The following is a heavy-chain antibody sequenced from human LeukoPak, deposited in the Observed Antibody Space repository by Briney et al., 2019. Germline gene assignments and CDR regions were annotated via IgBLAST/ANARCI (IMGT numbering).Heavy chain of an antibody. V-gene: IGHV3-23*01. D-gene: IGHD2-15*01. J-gene: IGHJ3*02. CDR3: AKANVKYCSGGSCFDAFDI. CDR1: GFTFSSYA. CDR2: ISGSGGST. Sequence: GGSLRLSCAASGFTFSSYAMSWVRQAPGKGLEWVSAISGSGGSTYYADSVKGRFTITRDNSKNTLYLQMNSLRAEDTAVYYCAKANVKYCSGGSCFDAFDIWGQGTMVTVSS.